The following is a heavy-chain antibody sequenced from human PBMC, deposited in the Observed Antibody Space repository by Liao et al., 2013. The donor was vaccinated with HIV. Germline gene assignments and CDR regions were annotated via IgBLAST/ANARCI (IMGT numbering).Heavy chain of an antibody. CDR2: IHYSGST. J-gene: IGHJ3*02. V-gene: IGHV4-39*07. D-gene: IGHD6-13*01. CDR3: ARVSMYSSSWYDAFVYS. Sequence: QLQLQESGPGLVKPSETVSLTCTVSSGSISSSSYYWGWIRQPPGKGLEWIGSIHYSGSTHYKPSLKSRVTISVDTSKNQXSLKLSSVTAADTAVYYCARVSMYSSSWYDAFVYSGANGT. CDR1: SGSISSSSYY.